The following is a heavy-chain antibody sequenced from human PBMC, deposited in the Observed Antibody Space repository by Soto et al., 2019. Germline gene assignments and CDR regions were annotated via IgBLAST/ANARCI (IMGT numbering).Heavy chain of an antibody. CDR1: GGTFSSYA. CDR2: IIPIFGTA. CDR3: ARVVAARRPDFDY. V-gene: IGHV1-69*01. J-gene: IGHJ4*02. D-gene: IGHD6-6*01. Sequence: VKVSCKASGGTFSSYAISWVRQAPGQGLEWMGGIIPIFGTANYAQKFQGRVTITADESTSTAYMELSSLRSEDTAVYYCARVVAARRPDFDYWGQGTLVTVSS.